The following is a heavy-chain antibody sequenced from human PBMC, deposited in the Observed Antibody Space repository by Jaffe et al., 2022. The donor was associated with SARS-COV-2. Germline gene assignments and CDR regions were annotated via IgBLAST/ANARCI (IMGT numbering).Heavy chain of an antibody. J-gene: IGHJ4*02. CDR2: ISYDGSNK. CDR3: AREMVSYYFDY. D-gene: IGHD2-8*01. Sequence: QVQLVESGGGVVQPGRSLRLSCAASGFTFSSYAMHWVRQAPGKGLEWVAVISYDGSNKYYADSVKGRFTISRDNSKNTLYLQMNSLRAEDTAVYYCAREMVSYYFDYWGQGTLVTVSS. V-gene: IGHV3-30-3*01. CDR1: GFTFSSYA.